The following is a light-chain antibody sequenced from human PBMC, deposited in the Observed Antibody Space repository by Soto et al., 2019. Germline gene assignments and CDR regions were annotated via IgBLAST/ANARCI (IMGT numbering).Light chain of an antibody. V-gene: IGKV3-11*01. J-gene: IGKJ5*01. CDR3: QQRSNWPLT. CDR1: QSVGSS. Sequence: EIVLTQSAATLSLSPGERATISCRASQSVGSSLAWYQQRPGQAPRLLIYDAFIRATGIPARFSDSESGTDFTLTISSLEPEDFAVYYCQQRSNWPLTFGQGTRLEIK. CDR2: DAF.